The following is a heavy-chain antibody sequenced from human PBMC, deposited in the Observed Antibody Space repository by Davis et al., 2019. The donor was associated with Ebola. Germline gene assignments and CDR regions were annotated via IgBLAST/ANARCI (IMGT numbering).Heavy chain of an antibody. D-gene: IGHD3-10*01. Sequence: ASVKVSCKASGYTFTSYAMHWVRQAPGQRLEWMGWINAGNGNTKYSQKFQGRVTITRDTSASTAYMELSSLRSEDTAVYYCARDREEELLWFRELLFGGNWFDPWGQGTLVTVSS. CDR2: INAGNGNT. J-gene: IGHJ5*02. CDR1: GYTFTSYA. V-gene: IGHV1-3*01. CDR3: ARDREEELLWFRELLFGGNWFDP.